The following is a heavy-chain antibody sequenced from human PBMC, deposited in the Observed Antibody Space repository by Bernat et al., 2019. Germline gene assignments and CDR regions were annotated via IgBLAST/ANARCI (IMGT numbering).Heavy chain of an antibody. D-gene: IGHD3-10*01. CDR3: AKDKVRGDGYVVFDY. Sequence: EVQLLESGGGLVQPGGSLRLTCGASGFTFSDYAMNWVRQAPGKGLEWVATILSSGSGTYYAASVRGRFTVSRDNSKNTLYLQVHSLRAEATAVYYCAKDKVRGDGYVVFDYWGQGTLVTVSS. CDR2: ILSSGSGT. CDR1: GFTFSDYA. J-gene: IGHJ4*02. V-gene: IGHV3-23*01.